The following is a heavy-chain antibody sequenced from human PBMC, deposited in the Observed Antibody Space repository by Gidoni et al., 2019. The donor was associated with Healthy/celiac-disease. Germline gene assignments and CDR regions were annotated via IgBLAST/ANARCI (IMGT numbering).Heavy chain of an antibody. CDR2: ISGSGGST. D-gene: IGHD4-17*01. J-gene: IGHJ4*02. Sequence: EVQLLESGGGLVQPGGSLGLSCAASGFTFSSYAMSWVRQAPGKGLEWVSAISGSGGSTYYADSVKGRFTISRDNSKNTLYLQMNSLRAEDTAVYYCAKNVLRWLHLAFQELDYWGQGTLVTVSS. CDR3: AKNVLRWLHLAFQELDY. V-gene: IGHV3-23*01. CDR1: GFTFSSYA.